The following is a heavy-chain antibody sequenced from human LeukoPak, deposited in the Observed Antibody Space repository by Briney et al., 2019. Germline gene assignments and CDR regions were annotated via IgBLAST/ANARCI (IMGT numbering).Heavy chain of an antibody. CDR3: AKDPYGTRYFDY. CDR1: GFTFSSHA. V-gene: IGHV3-23*01. J-gene: IGHJ4*02. D-gene: IGHD2-2*01. Sequence: TGGSLRLSCAASGFTFSSHALSWVRQAPGKGLEWVSSLSGSGYNTYYADSVKGRFTISRDNSKNTVYLQMNSLRGEDTAVYYCAKDPYGTRYFDYWGQGTLVTVSS. CDR2: LSGSGYNT.